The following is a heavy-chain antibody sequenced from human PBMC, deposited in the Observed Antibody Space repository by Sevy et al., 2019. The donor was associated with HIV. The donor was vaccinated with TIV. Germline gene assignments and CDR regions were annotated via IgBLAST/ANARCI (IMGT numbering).Heavy chain of an antibody. CDR2: IWYDGGFK. J-gene: IGHJ4*02. Sequence: GGSLRLSCAASGFTFSTYGMHWVRQAPGKGLEWVAAIWYDGGFKFNEDSVEGRFTISRDNSKNTVFLQMNSVRAEDTAVYYWARGRYDSSDYHTNTNFDYWGQGTLVTVSS. D-gene: IGHD3-22*01. V-gene: IGHV3-33*01. CDR3: ARGRYDSSDYHTNTNFDY. CDR1: GFTFSTYG.